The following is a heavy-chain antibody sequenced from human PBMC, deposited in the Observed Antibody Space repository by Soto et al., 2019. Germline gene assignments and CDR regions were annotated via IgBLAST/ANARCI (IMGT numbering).Heavy chain of an antibody. J-gene: IGHJ5*02. Sequence: QVQLQESGPGLVQPSGTLSLTCAVSGYSISTNNWWTWFRQAPGKGLEWIGEIYHTGPTNYNPSHKRRVTMSVDTSKIRFSLQLHSVTAADTAVYYCARSGSTNGWYSAGGDLWGQGTLVTVSS. D-gene: IGHD6-19*01. CDR3: ARSGSTNGWYSAGGDL. V-gene: IGHV4-4*02. CDR1: GYSISTNNW. CDR2: IYHTGPT.